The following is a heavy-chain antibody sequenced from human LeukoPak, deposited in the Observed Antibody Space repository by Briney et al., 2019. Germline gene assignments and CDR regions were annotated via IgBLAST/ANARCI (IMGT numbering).Heavy chain of an antibody. V-gene: IGHV3-74*01. CDR3: AGGYSYSLCFDY. CDR2: INSDGSST. Sequence: GGSLRLSCAASGFTFSSYWMHWVRQAPGKGLVWVSRINSDGSSTSYADSVKGRFTISRDNAENTLYLQMNSLRVEDTAVYYCAGGYSYSLCFDYWGQGTLVTVSS. D-gene: IGHD5-18*01. J-gene: IGHJ4*02. CDR1: GFTFSSYW.